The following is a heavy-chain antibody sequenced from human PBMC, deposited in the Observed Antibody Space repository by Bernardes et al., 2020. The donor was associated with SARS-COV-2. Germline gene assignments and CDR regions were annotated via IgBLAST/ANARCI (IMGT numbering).Heavy chain of an antibody. CDR2: INIGGII. D-gene: IGHD3-22*01. CDR1: GGSINSDSYF. J-gene: IGHJ5*02. Sequence: SETLSLTCTVSGGSINSDSYFWSWIRQPAGKGLEWIGRINIGGIINHNPSLQSRVTISVDTSKNQLSLNLTSVTAADTAVYYCARETPFFYDSYADLWGPGTLVTISS. V-gene: IGHV4-61*02. CDR3: ARETPFFYDSYADL.